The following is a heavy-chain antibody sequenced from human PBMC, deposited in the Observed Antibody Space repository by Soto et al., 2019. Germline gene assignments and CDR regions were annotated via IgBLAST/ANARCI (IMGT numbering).Heavy chain of an antibody. V-gene: IGHV1-69*12. D-gene: IGHD3-16*01. CDR1: GGTFSSYA. J-gene: IGHJ6*02. Sequence: QVQLVQSGAEVKKPGSSVKVSCKASGGTFSSYAINWVRQAPGQGLEWMGGIIPIFATADYAQKFQGRVTITADESTNTAYMELSSLRSEDTAVYYCAQCLLGVNYYYGMDVWGQGTTVTVSS. CDR2: IIPIFATA. CDR3: AQCLLGVNYYYGMDV.